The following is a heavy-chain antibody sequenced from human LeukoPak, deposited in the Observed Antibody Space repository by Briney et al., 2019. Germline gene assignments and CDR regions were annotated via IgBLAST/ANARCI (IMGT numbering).Heavy chain of an antibody. Sequence: SETLSLTCTVSGGSISSSYWSWIRQSPGKGLEWIGYFYDTVSTKYNPTLKRRVSISFDTSKNQVSLKLNSVTDADTAVYYCARHGAFLTRGFCSSSNCYVDGLQTWGQGIMVTVSS. D-gene: IGHD2-2*01. CDR1: GGSISSSY. CDR2: FYDTVST. V-gene: IGHV4-59*08. J-gene: IGHJ3*01. CDR3: ARHGAFLTRGFCSSSNCYVDGLQT.